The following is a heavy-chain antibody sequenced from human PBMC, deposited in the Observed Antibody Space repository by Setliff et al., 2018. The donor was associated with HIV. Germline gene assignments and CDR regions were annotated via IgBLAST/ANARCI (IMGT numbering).Heavy chain of an antibody. V-gene: IGHV4-4*09. CDR1: DDSITGYY. J-gene: IGHJ4*02. Sequence: SETLSLTCTVSDDSITGYYWSWIRQSPGKGLQCIGYIFESGGTNYNPSLSSRVTISMDTSKRQFSLTLTSVTAADTAVYYCARTARVFDFWGQGILVTVSS. CDR3: ARTARVFDF. CDR2: IFESGGT.